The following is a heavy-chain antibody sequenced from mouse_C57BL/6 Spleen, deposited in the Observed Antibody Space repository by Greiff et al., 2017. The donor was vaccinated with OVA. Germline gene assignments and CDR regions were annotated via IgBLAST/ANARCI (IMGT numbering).Heavy chain of an antibody. J-gene: IGHJ4*01. D-gene: IGHD1-1*01. CDR2: INPYNGGT. V-gene: IGHV1-19*01. CDR1: GYTFTDYY. CDR3: ARYYYGSSYAEAMDY. Sequence: VQLKQSGPVLVKPGASVKMSCKASGYTFTDYYMNWVKQSHGKSLEWIGVINPYNGGTSYNQKFKGKATLTVDKSSSTAYMELNSLTSEDSAVYYCARYYYGSSYAEAMDYWGQGTSVTVSS.